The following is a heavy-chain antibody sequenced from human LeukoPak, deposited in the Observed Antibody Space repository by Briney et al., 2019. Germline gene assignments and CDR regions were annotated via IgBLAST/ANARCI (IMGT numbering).Heavy chain of an antibody. Sequence: GGSLRLSCAASGFTVSSKYMSWVRQAPGKGLEWVSILYSDGSTYYADSVEGRFTISRDNSKNTLYLQMNSLRAEDTAVYYCVRVAVAGNLNNWFDPWGQGTLVTVSS. CDR2: LYSDGST. CDR3: VRVAVAGNLNNWFDP. V-gene: IGHV3-66*01. J-gene: IGHJ5*02. D-gene: IGHD6-19*01. CDR1: GFTVSSKY.